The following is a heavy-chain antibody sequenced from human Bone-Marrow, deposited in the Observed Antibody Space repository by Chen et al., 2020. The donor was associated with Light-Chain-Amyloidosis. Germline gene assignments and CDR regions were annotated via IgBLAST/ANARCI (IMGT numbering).Heavy chain of an antibody. CDR2: IYFSGTT. D-gene: IGHD3-10*01. CDR1: SGSITNYY. J-gene: IGHJ4*02. Sequence: QVQLQESGPGLVRPSETLSLTCTVSSGSITNYYWTWIRQPPGKGLEWIGYIYFSGTTNYNPSLKSRVTISVDTSKNQFSLKLTSVNAADTAVYYCASSDYGSGSYYFDYWGQGSLVTVSS. V-gene: IGHV4-59*01. CDR3: ASSDYGSGSYYFDY.